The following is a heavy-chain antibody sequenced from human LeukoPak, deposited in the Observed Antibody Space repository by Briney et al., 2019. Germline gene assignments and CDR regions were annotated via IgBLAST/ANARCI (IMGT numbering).Heavy chain of an antibody. J-gene: IGHJ6*03. D-gene: IGHD4-11*01. V-gene: IGHV4-4*07. Sequence: PSETLSLTCAVSGGSISSYYWSWIQQPAGKGLEWIGRIHTSGSTNYNPSLKSRFTMSVDTSKNQFSLKLSSVTAADTAVYYCATYDYSNYYMDVWGKGTTVTVSS. CDR3: ATYDYSNYYMDV. CDR1: GGSISSYY. CDR2: IHTSGST.